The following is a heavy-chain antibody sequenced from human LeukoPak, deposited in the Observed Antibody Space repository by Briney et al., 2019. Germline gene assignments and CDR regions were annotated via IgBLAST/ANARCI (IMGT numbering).Heavy chain of an antibody. CDR2: ISSSSSTI. CDR1: GFTFSSYS. Sequence: PGGSLRLSCAASGFTFSSYSMNWVRQAPGKGLEWVSYISSSSSTIYYADSVKGRFTISRGNAKNSLYLQMNSLRAEDTAVYYCARDLSLDRYCSGGSCYLPEGYWGQGTLVTVSS. J-gene: IGHJ4*02. CDR3: ARDLSLDRYCSGGSCYLPEGY. V-gene: IGHV3-48*01. D-gene: IGHD2-15*01.